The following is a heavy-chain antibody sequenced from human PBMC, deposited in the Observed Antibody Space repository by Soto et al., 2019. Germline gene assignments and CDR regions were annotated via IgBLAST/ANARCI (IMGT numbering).Heavy chain of an antibody. CDR2: IYSGGST. D-gene: IGHD2-15*01. CDR1: GFTVSSNY. CDR3: AGERCSGGSCQDYYYYGMDV. Sequence: GGSLRLSCAASGFTVSSNYMSWVRQAPGKGLEWVSVIYSGGSTYYADSVKGRFTISRDNSKNTLYLQMNSLRAEDTAVYYCAGERCSGGSCQDYYYYGMDVWGQGTTVTVSS. V-gene: IGHV3-53*01. J-gene: IGHJ6*02.